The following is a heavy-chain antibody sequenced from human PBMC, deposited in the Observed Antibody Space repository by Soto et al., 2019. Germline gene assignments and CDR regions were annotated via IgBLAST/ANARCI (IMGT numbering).Heavy chain of an antibody. CDR1: GFTFRSYA. CDR2: ISGSGGST. CDR3: AQGSGYSYSYTLWFDP. D-gene: IGHD5-18*01. V-gene: IGHV3-23*01. J-gene: IGHJ5*02. Sequence: PGGSLRLSCAASGFTFRSYAMSCVRQAPGKGLEWVSDISGSGGSTYHTDSVKGRFIISRDNSKNTLYLQMNSLRAEDTAVYYCAQGSGYSYSYTLWFDPWGQGTLVTVSS.